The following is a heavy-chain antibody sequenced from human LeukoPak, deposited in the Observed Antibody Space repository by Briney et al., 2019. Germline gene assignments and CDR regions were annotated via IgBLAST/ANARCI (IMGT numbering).Heavy chain of an antibody. J-gene: IGHJ4*02. CDR3: ARGPSYYYDSSGYYVG. CDR1: GFIFSSYS. D-gene: IGHD3-22*01. CDR2: IYSGGST. Sequence: PGGSLRLSCAASGFIFSSYSMSWVRQAPGKGLEWVSVIYSGGSTYYADSVKGRFTISRDNSKNTLYLQMNSLRAEDTAVYYCARGPSYYYDSSGYYVGWGQGTLVTVSS. V-gene: IGHV3-53*01.